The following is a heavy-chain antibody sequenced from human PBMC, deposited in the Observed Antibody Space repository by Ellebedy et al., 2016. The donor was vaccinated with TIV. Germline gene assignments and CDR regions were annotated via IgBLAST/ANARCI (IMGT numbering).Heavy chain of an antibody. J-gene: IGHJ3*01. CDR1: GSSVSSYY. Sequence: MPSETLSLTCSVSGSSVSSYYWSWIRQSPGKGLEWIGNVFYSGSATYNPSLKGRVTMSFHKSRSEFSLNVTSVTAADTAVYYCARHVCRYSILGLVLCSRASGDVFDVWGQGTMVIVSA. V-gene: IGHV4-59*08. CDR3: ARHVCRYSILGLVLCSRASGDVFDV. D-gene: IGHD3/OR15-3a*01. CDR2: VFYSGSA.